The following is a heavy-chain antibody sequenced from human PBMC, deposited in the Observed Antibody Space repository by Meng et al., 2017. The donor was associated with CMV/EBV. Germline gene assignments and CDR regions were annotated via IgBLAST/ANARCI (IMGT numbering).Heavy chain of an antibody. CDR2: ISSSSSYI. J-gene: IGHJ4*02. CDR3: ARDREGAADYPRYYCDY. CDR1: GFTFSSYS. D-gene: IGHD6-13*01. V-gene: IGHV3-21*01. Sequence: GESLKISCAASGFTFSSYSMNWVRQAPGKGLEWVSSISSSSSYIYYADSVNGRFTIFRDNAKNSLYLQMNSLRAEDTAVYYCARDREGAADYPRYYCDYWGQGTLVTVSS.